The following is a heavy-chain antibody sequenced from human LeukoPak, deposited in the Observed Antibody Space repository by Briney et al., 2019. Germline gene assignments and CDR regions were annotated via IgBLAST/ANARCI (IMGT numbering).Heavy chain of an antibody. J-gene: IGHJ6*02. Sequence: GGSLRLSCAASGFTFSSHLMHWVRQAPGKGLVWVSRISSDGTYTNYADSVRGRFTISRDNAKNTLYLQMNSLRAEDTAVYYCARDGSVKQWLVTYYYYGMDVWGQGTTVTVSS. CDR3: ARDGSVKQWLVTYYYYGMDV. CDR2: ISSDGTYT. D-gene: IGHD6-19*01. CDR1: GFTFSSHL. V-gene: IGHV3-74*01.